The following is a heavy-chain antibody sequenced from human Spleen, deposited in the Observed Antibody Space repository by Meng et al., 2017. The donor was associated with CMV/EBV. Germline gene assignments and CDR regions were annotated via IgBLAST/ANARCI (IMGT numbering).Heavy chain of an antibody. V-gene: IGHV1-69*11. J-gene: IGHJ4*02. D-gene: IGHD3-10*01. CDR3: ATDGPGGGSYCLH. Sequence: SVKVSCKASGGTFSTYAINWVRQAPGQGLEWMGTIIPMGETAIYTQKFRGRVTITADESTTTAHMEISGLTSEDTAVYYCATDGPGGGSYCLHWGQGTLVTVSS. CDR2: IIPMGETA. CDR1: GGTFSTYA.